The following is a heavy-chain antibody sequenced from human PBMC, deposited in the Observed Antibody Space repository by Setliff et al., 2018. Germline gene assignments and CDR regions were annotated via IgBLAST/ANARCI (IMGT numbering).Heavy chain of an antibody. CDR1: GYTFNSYG. J-gene: IGHJ3*02. D-gene: IGHD3-22*01. Sequence: ASVKVSCKASGYTFNSYGINWLRQAPGQGLEWLGWISPYSGNTKYAQTVQDRITMATDTSTRTSYMELSSLRSGDTAVYFCARSSDSGYYHQRDAFDIWGQGTRVTVSS. CDR2: ISPYSGNT. CDR3: ARSSDSGYYHQRDAFDI. V-gene: IGHV1-18*01.